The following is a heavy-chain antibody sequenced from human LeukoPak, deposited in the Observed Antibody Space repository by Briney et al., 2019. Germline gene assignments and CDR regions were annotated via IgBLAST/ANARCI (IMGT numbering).Heavy chain of an antibody. CDR3: AKVVSYYDILTGYLPVDY. D-gene: IGHD3-9*01. CDR1: GFTFSSYG. J-gene: IGHJ4*02. V-gene: IGHV3-23*01. CDR2: ISGSGGST. Sequence: GGSLRLSCAASGFTFSSYGMSWVRQAPGKGLEWVSAISGSGGSTYYADSVKGRFTISRDNSKNTLYLQMNSLRAEDTAVYYCAKVVSYYDILTGYLPVDYWGQGTLVTVSS.